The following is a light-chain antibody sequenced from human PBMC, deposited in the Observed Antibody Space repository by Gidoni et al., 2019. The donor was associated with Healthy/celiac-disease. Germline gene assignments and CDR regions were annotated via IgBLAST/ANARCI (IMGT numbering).Light chain of an antibody. J-gene: IGKJ4*01. Sequence: EIVSTQSPATLSLSPGERATLPCRASQSVSSYLAWYQQKPGQAPRLLIYDASNRATGIPARFSVSGSGTDFTLTISSLEPEDFAVYYCQQRSNWPPFTFGGGTKVEIK. CDR2: DAS. V-gene: IGKV3-11*01. CDR3: QQRSNWPPFT. CDR1: QSVSSY.